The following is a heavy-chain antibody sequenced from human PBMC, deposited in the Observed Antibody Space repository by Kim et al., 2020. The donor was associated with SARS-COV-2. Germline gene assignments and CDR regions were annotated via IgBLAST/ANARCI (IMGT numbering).Heavy chain of an antibody. CDR2: YI. J-gene: IGHJ2*01. CDR3: ARVISWYFDL. Sequence: YIYYADSVKGRVTISRDNAKNSLYLQMNSLRAEDTAVYYCARVISWYFDLWGRGTLVTVSS. D-gene: IGHD3-10*01. V-gene: IGHV3-21*01.